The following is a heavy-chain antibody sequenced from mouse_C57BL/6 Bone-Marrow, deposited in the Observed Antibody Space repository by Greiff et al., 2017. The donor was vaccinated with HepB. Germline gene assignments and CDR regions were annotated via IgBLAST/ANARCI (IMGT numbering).Heavy chain of an antibody. CDR3: ARSDYGSSCAGAWFAY. D-gene: IGHD1-1*01. CDR2: INPNNGGT. CDR1: GYTFTDYN. Sequence: EVKLVESGPELVKPGASVKIPCKASGYTFTDYNMDWVKQSHGKSLEWIGDINPNNGGTIYNQKFKGKATLTVDKSSSTAYMELRSLTSEDTAVYYCARSDYGSSCAGAWFAYWGQGTLVTVSA. J-gene: IGHJ3*01. V-gene: IGHV1-18*01.